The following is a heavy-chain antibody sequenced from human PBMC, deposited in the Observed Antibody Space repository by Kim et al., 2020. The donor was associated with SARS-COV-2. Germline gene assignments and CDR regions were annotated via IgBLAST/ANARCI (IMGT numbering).Heavy chain of an antibody. V-gene: IGHV4-38-2*02. CDR1: GSSISSGYY. Sequence: SETLSLTCTVSGSSISSGYYWGWIRQPPGKGLEWIGSIYHSGSTYYNPSLKSRVTISVDTSKNQFSLKLSSVTAADTAVYYCARDHDGSGSYLNFNWFDPWGQGTLVTVSS. CDR2: IYHSGST. D-gene: IGHD3-10*01. CDR3: ARDHDGSGSYLNFNWFDP. J-gene: IGHJ5*02.